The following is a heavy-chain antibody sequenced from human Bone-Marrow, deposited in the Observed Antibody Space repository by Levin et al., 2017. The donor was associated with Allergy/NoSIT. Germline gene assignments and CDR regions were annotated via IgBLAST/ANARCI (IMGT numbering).Heavy chain of an antibody. CDR3: ARLMGTSTIYDY. V-gene: IGHV3-7*01. Sequence: GESLKISCAASGFTFSRHWMSWVRQAPGKGLEWVASLNQDGSVKYHVDSVKGRFTISRGNAENSLYLQMSSLTLEDTAVYYCARLMGTSTIYDYWGQGTLVTVSS. CDR2: LNQDGSVK. CDR1: GFTFSRHW. J-gene: IGHJ4*02. D-gene: IGHD7-27*01.